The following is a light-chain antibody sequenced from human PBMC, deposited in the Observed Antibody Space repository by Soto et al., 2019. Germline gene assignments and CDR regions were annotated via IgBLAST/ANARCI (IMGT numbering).Light chain of an antibody. CDR2: DAS. V-gene: IGKV1-33*01. CDR3: QQYENLPT. Sequence: IRMTQSPSSLLASVGDRVTITCQASQNINNYLNWYQQKPGRAPKLLIYDASNLEAGVPSRFRGSGSGTDFTFTISRLQPEDIATYYCQQYENLPTFGQGTRLEIK. J-gene: IGKJ5*01. CDR1: QNINNY.